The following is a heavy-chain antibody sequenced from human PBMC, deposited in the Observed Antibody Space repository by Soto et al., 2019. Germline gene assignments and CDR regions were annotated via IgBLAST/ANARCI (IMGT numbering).Heavy chain of an antibody. J-gene: IGHJ4*02. CDR2: IRSDGDTT. D-gene: IGHD1-26*01. V-gene: IGHV3-23*01. Sequence: EVQVLESGGGLVQPGGSLRLSCAASGFTFSSNGMNWVRQAPGKGLEWVSGIRSDGDTTYNADSVKGRFTVSRDTSKNTVYIQMNILRVEDTAIYYCSKGKGVGATPDGANCWGQGTLVTVSS. CDR1: GFTFSSNG. CDR3: SKGKGVGATPDGANC.